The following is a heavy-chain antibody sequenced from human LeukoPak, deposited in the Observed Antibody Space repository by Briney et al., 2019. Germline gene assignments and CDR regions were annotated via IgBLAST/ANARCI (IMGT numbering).Heavy chain of an antibody. D-gene: IGHD6-13*01. J-gene: IGHJ5*02. V-gene: IGHV4-34*01. CDR1: GFTFSSYG. Sequence: GSLRLSCAASGFTFSSYGMSWVRQPPGKGLEWIGEINHSGSTNYNPSLKSRVTISVDTSKNQFSLKLSSVTAADTAVYYCASYIAAAGTRWFGPWGQGTLVTVSS. CDR3: ASYIAAAGTRWFGP. CDR2: INHSGST.